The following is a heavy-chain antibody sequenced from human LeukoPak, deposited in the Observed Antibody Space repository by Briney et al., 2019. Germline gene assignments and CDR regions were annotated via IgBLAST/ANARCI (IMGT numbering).Heavy chain of an antibody. CDR2: INWNGGST. CDR3: ARDESTVTPFDY. Sequence: GGSLRLSCAASGFTFSSYSMNWVRQGPGKGLEWVSGINWNGGSTGYADSVKGRFTISRDNAKNSLYLQMNSLRAEDTALYYCARDESTVTPFDYWGQGTLVTVSS. CDR1: GFTFSSYS. V-gene: IGHV3-20*04. J-gene: IGHJ4*02. D-gene: IGHD4-17*01.